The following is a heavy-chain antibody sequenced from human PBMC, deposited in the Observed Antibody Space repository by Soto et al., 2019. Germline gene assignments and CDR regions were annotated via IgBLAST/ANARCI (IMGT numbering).Heavy chain of an antibody. CDR1: GFTFSSYA. V-gene: IGHV3-23*01. CDR3: AKAGIDITIFGVVSRFDY. CDR2: ISGSGGST. Sequence: GGSLRLSCAASGFTFSSYAMSWVRQAPGKGLEWVSAISGSGGSTYYADSVKGRFTISGDNSKNTLYLQMNSLRAEDTAVYYCAKAGIDITIFGVVSRFDYWGQGTLVTVSS. J-gene: IGHJ4*02. D-gene: IGHD3-3*01.